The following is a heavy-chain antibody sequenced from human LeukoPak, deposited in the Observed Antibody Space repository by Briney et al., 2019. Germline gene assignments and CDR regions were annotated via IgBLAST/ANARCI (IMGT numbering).Heavy chain of an antibody. V-gene: IGHV1-58*01. Sequence: ASVKVSCKASGFAFISSAVQWVRQARGQRLEWIGWIVVGSGNTNYAQKFQERVTITRDMSTSTAYMELSSLRSKDTAVYYCAADLVAGTNYYYYYGMDVWGQGTTVTVSS. CDR1: GFAFISSA. D-gene: IGHD6-19*01. CDR2: IVVGSGNT. CDR3: AADLVAGTNYYYYYGMDV. J-gene: IGHJ6*02.